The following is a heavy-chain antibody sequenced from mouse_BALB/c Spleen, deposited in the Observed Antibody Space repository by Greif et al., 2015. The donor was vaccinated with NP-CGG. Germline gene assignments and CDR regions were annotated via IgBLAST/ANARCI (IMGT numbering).Heavy chain of an antibody. Sequence: VQVVESGAELVKPGASVKLSCKASGYTFISYYMYWVKQRPGQGLEWIGEINPSNGGANLNEKFKSKATLTVDKSSSTAYMQLSSLTSEDFAVYFCTRGRRRDFDFWGQGTTLTVSS. D-gene: IGHD1-2*01. CDR2: INPSNGGA. V-gene: IGHV1S81*02. CDR3: TRGRRRDFDF. CDR1: GYTFISYY. J-gene: IGHJ2*01.